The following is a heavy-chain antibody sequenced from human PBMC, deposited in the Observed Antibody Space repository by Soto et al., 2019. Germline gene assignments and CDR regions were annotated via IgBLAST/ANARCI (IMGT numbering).Heavy chain of an antibody. V-gene: IGHV1-18*01. CDR2: ISAYNSKT. J-gene: IGHJ6*02. Sequence: QVQLVQSGGEVKKPGASVKLSCTASGYTFTSYGISWVRQAPGQGLEWMGWISAYNSKTNYAQNVQGRVTMTTDTSTRTAYMDLRSLRSNDTAVYYCARGADVNYYHGMDVWGQGTTVTVSS. CDR1: GYTFTSYG. CDR3: ARGADVNYYHGMDV.